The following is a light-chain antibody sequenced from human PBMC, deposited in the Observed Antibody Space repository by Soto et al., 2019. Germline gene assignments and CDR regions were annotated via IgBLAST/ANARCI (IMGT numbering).Light chain of an antibody. CDR1: QSISTY. J-gene: IGKJ4*01. CDR3: QQSYSRVLS. Sequence: DIQMTQSPSSLSASAGDRVTITCRASQSISTYLNWLQQKPGKAPEVLISATSSLQSGVPARFSGSVSGTEFTLTISSLQPGDVATYYCQQSYSRVLSFGGGTKVEIK. V-gene: IGKV1-39*01. CDR2: ATS.